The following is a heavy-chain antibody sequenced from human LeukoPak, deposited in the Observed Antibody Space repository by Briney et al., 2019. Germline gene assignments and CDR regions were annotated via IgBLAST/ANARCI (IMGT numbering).Heavy chain of an antibody. CDR3: AKERYSSSSVPSGYDY. CDR2: ISGSGGST. CDR1: GFTFSSYA. J-gene: IGHJ4*02. Sequence: PGGSLRLSCAASGFTFSSYAMSWVRQAPGKGLEWVSAISGSGGSTYYADSVKGRFTISRDNSKNTLYLQMNSLRAEDTAVYYCAKERYSSSSVPSGYDYWGQGTLVTVSS. D-gene: IGHD6-6*01. V-gene: IGHV3-23*01.